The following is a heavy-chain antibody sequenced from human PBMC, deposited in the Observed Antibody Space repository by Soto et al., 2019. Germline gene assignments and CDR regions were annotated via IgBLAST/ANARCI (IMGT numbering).Heavy chain of an antibody. Sequence: QVQLVDSGGGVVQPGRSLRLSCAASGFTFSSYGMHWVRQAPGKGLEWVAVIWYDGSNKYYADSVKGRFTISRDNSKNTLYLQRNSQKADDTAVYYSASCQVYGDDYGDNHYYYYGMDVWGQGTTVTVS. CDR1: GFTFSSYG. V-gene: IGHV3-33*01. J-gene: IGHJ6*02. D-gene: IGHD4-17*01. CDR3: ASCQVYGDDYGDNHYYYYGMDV. CDR2: IWYDGSNK.